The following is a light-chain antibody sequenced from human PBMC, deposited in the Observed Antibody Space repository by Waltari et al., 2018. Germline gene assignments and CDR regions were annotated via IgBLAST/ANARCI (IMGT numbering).Light chain of an antibody. Sequence: EIVLTQSPGTLSLSPGERATLSCRASQSVTSISLSWYQQKPGQAPRLLIYGASNRATGIPDRFSGSGSGTDFTLPISRLEPEDFAVYYCQQYDGIVLTFGGGTKVEI. J-gene: IGKJ4*01. CDR2: GAS. CDR3: QQYDGIVLT. CDR1: QSVTSIS. V-gene: IGKV3-20*01.